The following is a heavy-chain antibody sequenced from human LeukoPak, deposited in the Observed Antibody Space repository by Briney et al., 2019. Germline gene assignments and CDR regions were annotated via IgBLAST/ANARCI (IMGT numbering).Heavy chain of an antibody. CDR3: AKVVGSGSYYYFDY. Sequence: PAASVKVSCKASGYTFTSYDINWVRQATGQGLEWMGWMNPNSGSTGYSQKFQGRVTITRNTSISTAYLELGGLTSEDTAVYYCAKVVGSGSYYYFDYWGQGTLVTVSS. V-gene: IGHV1-8*03. CDR2: MNPNSGST. CDR1: GYTFTSYD. J-gene: IGHJ4*02. D-gene: IGHD1-26*01.